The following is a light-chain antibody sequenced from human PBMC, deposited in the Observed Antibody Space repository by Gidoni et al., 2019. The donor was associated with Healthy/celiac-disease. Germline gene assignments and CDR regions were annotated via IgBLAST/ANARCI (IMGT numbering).Light chain of an antibody. J-gene: IGKJ1*01. CDR3: QQYNSYPWT. CDR2: KAS. V-gene: IGKV1-5*03. CDR1: QSISSW. Sequence: DIQMTQSPSTLSASVGDSVTITCRASQSISSWLAWYQQKPGKAPKLLIYKASSLASGVPSRFSGSGSGTEFTLTISSLQPDDFATYYCQQYNSYPWTFGQGTKVEIK.